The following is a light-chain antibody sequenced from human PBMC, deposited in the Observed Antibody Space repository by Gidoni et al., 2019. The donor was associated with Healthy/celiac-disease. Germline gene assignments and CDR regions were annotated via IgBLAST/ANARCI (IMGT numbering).Light chain of an antibody. V-gene: IGKV4-1*01. CDR1: QSVLYSSNNKNY. J-gene: IGKJ1*01. Sequence: DIVMTQSPDSLAVYLGERATINCKSSQSVLYSSNNKNYLAWYQQKPGQPPKLLIYWASTRESGVPDRFSGSGSGTDFTLTISSLQAEDVAVYYCQQYYSTPTWTFGQXTKVEIK. CDR3: QQYYSTPTWT. CDR2: WAS.